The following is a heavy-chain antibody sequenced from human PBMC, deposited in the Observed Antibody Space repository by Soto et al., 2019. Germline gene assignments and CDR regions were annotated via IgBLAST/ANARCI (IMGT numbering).Heavy chain of an antibody. CDR2: IYCGGST. D-gene: IGHD7-27*01. CDR1: GDSISTDY. Sequence: KPSETLSLTCTVSGDSISTDYWSWIRQSPGKGLEWIGFIYCGGSTNYNPSLKSRVTISVDTPKNQFSLKLSSVTAADTAVYYCAKNWNWGSLVHWGQGTLVTVSS. J-gene: IGHJ4*02. V-gene: IGHV4-4*08. CDR3: AKNWNWGSLVH.